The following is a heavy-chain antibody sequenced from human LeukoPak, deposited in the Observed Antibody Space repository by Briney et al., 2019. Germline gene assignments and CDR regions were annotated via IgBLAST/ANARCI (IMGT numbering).Heavy chain of an antibody. CDR3: ARDKGYYGSGSYGRWFDP. Sequence: SETLSLTCAVYGGSFSGYYWSWIRQPPGKGLEWIGEINHSGNTNYNPSLKSRVTISVDTSKNQFSLKLSSVTAADTAVYYCARDKGYYGSGSYGRWFDPWGQGTLVTVSS. CDR1: GGSFSGYY. V-gene: IGHV4-34*01. D-gene: IGHD3-10*01. J-gene: IGHJ5*02. CDR2: INHSGNT.